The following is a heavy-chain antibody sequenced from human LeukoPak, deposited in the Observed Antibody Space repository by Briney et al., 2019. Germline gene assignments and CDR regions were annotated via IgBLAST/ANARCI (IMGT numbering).Heavy chain of an antibody. CDR1: GGSISSSSYY. CDR3: AGLRLGELSLLSPFDY. CDR2: IYYSGST. V-gene: IGHV4-39*01. J-gene: IGHJ4*02. D-gene: IGHD3-16*02. Sequence: TSETLSLTCTVSGGSISSSSYYWGWIRQPPGKGLEWIGSIYYSGSTYYNPSLKSRVTISVDTSKNQFSLKLSSVTAADTAVYYCAGLRLGELSLLSPFDYWGQGTLVTVSS.